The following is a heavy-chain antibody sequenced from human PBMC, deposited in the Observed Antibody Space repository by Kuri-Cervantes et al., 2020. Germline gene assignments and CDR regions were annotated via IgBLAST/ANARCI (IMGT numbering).Heavy chain of an antibody. V-gene: IGHV4-61*01. CDR3: ARSPRGLGPYMDV. Sequence: SETLSLTCTVSGGSVSSGSYYWSWIRQPPGKGLEWIGYIYYSGSTNYNPSLKSRVTISVDTSKNQFFPDLRSVTAADTAVYYCARSPRGLGPYMDVWGKGTTVTVSS. J-gene: IGHJ6*03. D-gene: IGHD3-10*01. CDR1: GGSVSSGSYY. CDR2: IYYSGST.